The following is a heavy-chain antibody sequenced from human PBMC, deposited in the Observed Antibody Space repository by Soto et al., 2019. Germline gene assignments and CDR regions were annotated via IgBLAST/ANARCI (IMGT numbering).Heavy chain of an antibody. J-gene: IGHJ3*02. V-gene: IGHV3-23*01. CDR1: GFTFSKYA. Sequence: EVQLLESGGGLVQPGGSLRLSCAASGFTFSKYAMSWVRQAPGKGLDWVSGISDSGFTTYSAYSVKGRFTISRDNSKNTLYLQMNSLRAEDTAVYYCAKGKGTGVTRVGAFDIWGQGTMVTVSS. CDR2: ISDSGFTT. D-gene: IGHD2-8*02. CDR3: AKGKGTGVTRVGAFDI.